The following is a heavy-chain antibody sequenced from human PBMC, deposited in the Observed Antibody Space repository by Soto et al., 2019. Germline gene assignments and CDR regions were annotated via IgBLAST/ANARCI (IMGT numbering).Heavy chain of an antibody. Sequence: GSLRLYCVASGVTFSSYEMNWVRQAPGKGLEWVSHITCGGGGENYADSVKGRFTISRDNSKNTLYLQMNSLRAEDTAIYHCVKEDCDCNSRDCFELWGPGTMVTVSS. CDR3: VKEDCDCNSRDCFEL. V-gene: IGHV3-23*01. D-gene: IGHD2-21*01. CDR2: ITCGGGGE. CDR1: GVTFSSYE. J-gene: IGHJ3*01.